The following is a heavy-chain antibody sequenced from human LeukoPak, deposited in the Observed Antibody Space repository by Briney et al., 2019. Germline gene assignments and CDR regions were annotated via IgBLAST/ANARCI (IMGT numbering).Heavy chain of an antibody. CDR1: GGSISSSY. D-gene: IGHD6-19*01. Sequence: PSETLSLTCAVSGGSISSSYWSWIRQPAGKGLEWIGRVYSDGGTNYSPSLKSRVIMSVDTSKNHFSLKLTSVTAADAAVYYCARGPGYSSGETFDSWGQGTLVTVSS. V-gene: IGHV4-4*07. J-gene: IGHJ4*02. CDR2: VYSDGGT. CDR3: ARGPGYSSGETFDS.